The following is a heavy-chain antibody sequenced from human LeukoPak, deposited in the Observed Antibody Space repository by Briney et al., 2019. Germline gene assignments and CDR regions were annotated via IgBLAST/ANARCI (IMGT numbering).Heavy chain of an antibody. Sequence: GGSLRLSCAASGFTFSSYSMNWVRQAPGKGLEWVSSISSSSSYIYYADSVKGRFTISRDNAKNSLYLQMNSLRAEDTAVHYCARDYDILTGYYPIHYYYYGMDVWGKGTTVTVSS. J-gene: IGHJ6*04. CDR3: ARDYDILTGYYPIHYYYYGMDV. CDR1: GFTFSSYS. CDR2: ISSSSSYI. V-gene: IGHV3-21*01. D-gene: IGHD3-9*01.